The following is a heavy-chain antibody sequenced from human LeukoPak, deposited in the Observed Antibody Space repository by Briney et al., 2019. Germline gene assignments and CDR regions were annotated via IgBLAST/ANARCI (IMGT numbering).Heavy chain of an antibody. D-gene: IGHD1-26*01. Sequence: PSETLSLTCAVYGGSFSGYYWSWLRQPPGKGLEWIGEINHSGSTNYNPSLKSRGTISVDTSKNQFSLKLSSVTAADTAVYYCARLPYSGSYYYYYMDVWGKGTTVTISS. J-gene: IGHJ6*03. CDR2: INHSGST. CDR3: ARLPYSGSYYYYYMDV. CDR1: GGSFSGYY. V-gene: IGHV4-34*01.